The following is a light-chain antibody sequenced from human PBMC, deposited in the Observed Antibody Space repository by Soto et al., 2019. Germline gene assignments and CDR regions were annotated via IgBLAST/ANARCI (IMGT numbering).Light chain of an antibody. Sequence: EIVLTQSPATLSVSPGERATLSCRASQSVSTTLAWYQQKPGQAPRLLMYSASTRATGTPARFSGSGSGKEFTLTISSLQTEDFAVYYCQNYSKWPLVDFGGGTKVDI. CDR1: QSVSTT. CDR2: SAS. J-gene: IGKJ4*01. V-gene: IGKV3-15*01. CDR3: QNYSKWPLVD.